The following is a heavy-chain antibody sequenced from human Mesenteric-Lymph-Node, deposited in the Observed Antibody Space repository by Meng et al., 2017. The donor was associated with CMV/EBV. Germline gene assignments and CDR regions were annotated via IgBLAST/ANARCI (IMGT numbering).Heavy chain of an antibody. D-gene: IGHD4-23*01. CDR3: ARHQRWLKSEGGFNY. Sequence: QLTLQQWRADLVEPAEALSLPSVFYAWFCSGSYWSWIRQPQGKGLKWIGEINHMGSTNYDTSLKSRVTISVDTSKTQFSLKLSSVTVADTAVYYCARHQRWLKSEGGFNYWGQGILVTVSS. CDR1: AWFCSGSY. J-gene: IGHJ4*02. V-gene: IGHV4-34*01. CDR2: INHMGST.